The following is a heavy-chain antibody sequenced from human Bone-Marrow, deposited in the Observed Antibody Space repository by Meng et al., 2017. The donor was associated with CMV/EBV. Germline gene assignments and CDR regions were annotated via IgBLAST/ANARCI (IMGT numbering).Heavy chain of an antibody. D-gene: IGHD2-2*02. J-gene: IGHJ6*02. CDR1: GYTFTSYD. CDR3: ARDQGIVVVPAAIRDYYYYGMDV. CDR2: ISAYNGNT. V-gene: IGHV1-18*01. Sequence: ASVKVSCKASGYTFTSYDINWVRQATGQGLEWMGWISAYNGNTNYAQKLQGRVTMTTDTSTSTAYMELSRLTSDDTAVYYCARDQGIVVVPAAIRDYYYYGMDVWGQGTTVTVSS.